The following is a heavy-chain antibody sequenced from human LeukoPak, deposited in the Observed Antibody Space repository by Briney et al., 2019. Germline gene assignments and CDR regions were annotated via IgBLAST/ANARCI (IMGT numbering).Heavy chain of an antibody. D-gene: IGHD3-10*01. CDR1: GFTFSSYE. CDR2: ISSSGSTI. J-gene: IGHJ4*02. V-gene: IGHV3-48*03. Sequence: GSLRLSCAASGFTFSSYEMNWVRQAPGKGLEWVSYISSSGSTIYYADSVKGRFTISRDNAKNSLYLQMNSLRAEDTAVYYCARGGRSRITMVRGVIRRQAFFDYWGQGTLVTVSS. CDR3: ARGGRSRITMVRGVIRRQAFFDY.